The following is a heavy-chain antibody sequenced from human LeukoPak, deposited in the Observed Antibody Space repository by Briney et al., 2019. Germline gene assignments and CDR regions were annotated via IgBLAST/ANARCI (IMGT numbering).Heavy chain of an antibody. Sequence: PGGSLRLSCAASGFTFSSYWMHWVRQAPGKGLVWVSRINSDGSSTSYADSVKGRFTISRDNAKNTLYLQMNSLRAEDTAVYYCAVIYGSGSYYFDYWGQGTLVTVSS. CDR1: GFTFSSYW. CDR2: INSDGSST. J-gene: IGHJ4*02. CDR3: AVIYGSGSYYFDY. V-gene: IGHV3-74*01. D-gene: IGHD3-10*01.